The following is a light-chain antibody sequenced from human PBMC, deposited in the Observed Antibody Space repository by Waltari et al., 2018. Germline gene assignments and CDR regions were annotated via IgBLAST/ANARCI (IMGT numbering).Light chain of an antibody. CDR1: QSVSSN. CDR3: QQYNNWPPLT. CDR2: GAS. Sequence: EIVMMQSPATLSVSPGGRATLSCRASQSVSSNLAWYQQKPGQAPRLLIYGASTRATGIPARFSGSGSGTEFTLTISSLQSEDFAVYYCQQYNNWPPLTFGGGTKVEIK. J-gene: IGKJ4*01. V-gene: IGKV3D-15*01.